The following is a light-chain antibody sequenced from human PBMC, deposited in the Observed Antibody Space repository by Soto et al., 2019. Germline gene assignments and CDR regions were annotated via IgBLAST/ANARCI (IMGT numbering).Light chain of an antibody. CDR3: SFYTTSSTVV. J-gene: IGLJ2*01. V-gene: IGLV2-14*03. CDR2: DVS. Sequence: QSALTQPASVSGSPGQSITISCTGTSSDVGGYNYVSWYQQHPGKAPKLMIYDVSDRPSGVSNRFSGSKSGNTASLTISGIQAEDEADYYCSFYTTSSTVVFGGGTKLTVL. CDR1: SSDVGGYNY.